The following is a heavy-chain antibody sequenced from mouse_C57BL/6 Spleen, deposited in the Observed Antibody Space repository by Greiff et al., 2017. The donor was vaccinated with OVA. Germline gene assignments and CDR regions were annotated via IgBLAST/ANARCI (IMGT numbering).Heavy chain of an antibody. CDR2: INPNNGGT. CDR1: GYTFTDYY. J-gene: IGHJ2*01. V-gene: IGHV1-26*01. Sequence: EVQLQQSGPELVKPGASVKISCKASGYTFTDYYMNWVKQSHGKSLEWIGDINPNNGGTSYNQKFKGKATLTVDKSSSTAYMELRSLTSEDSAVYYCARGGAQATGYWGQGTTLTVSS. D-gene: IGHD3-2*02. CDR3: ARGGAQATGY.